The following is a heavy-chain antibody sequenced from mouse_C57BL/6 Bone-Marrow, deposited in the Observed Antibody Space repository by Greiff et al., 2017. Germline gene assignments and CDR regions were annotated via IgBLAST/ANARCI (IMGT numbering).Heavy chain of an antibody. J-gene: IGHJ1*03. Sequence: VQLQQPGAELVKPGASVKLSCKASGYTFTSYWMHWVKQRPGRGLEWIGRIDPNSGGTKYNEKFKSKATLTVDKPSSTAYMRLSSLTSEDSAVYYCARDYYGSSYWYFDVWGTGTTVTVSS. CDR3: ARDYYGSSYWYFDV. CDR2: IDPNSGGT. V-gene: IGHV1-72*01. D-gene: IGHD1-1*01. CDR1: GYTFTSYW.